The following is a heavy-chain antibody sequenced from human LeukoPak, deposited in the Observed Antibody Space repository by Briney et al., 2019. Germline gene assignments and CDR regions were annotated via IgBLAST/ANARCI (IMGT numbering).Heavy chain of an antibody. D-gene: IGHD3-9*01. J-gene: IGHJ4*02. CDR3: SADSTIVY. CDR1: GFTFSNTW. V-gene: IGHV3-15*01. CDR2: IKSKTDGGTT. Sequence: TGGSLRLSCAASGFTFSNTWMSWVRQAPGKGLEWVGRIKSKTDGGTTDYAAPVKGRFSISRDDSKNTLYLQMNSLKTEDTAVYYCSADSTIVYWGQGTLVTVSS.